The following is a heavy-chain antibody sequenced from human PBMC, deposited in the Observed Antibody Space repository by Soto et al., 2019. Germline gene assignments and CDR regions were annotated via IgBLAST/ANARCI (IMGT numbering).Heavy chain of an antibody. CDR2: INPNSGGT. CDR1: GYTFTGYY. CDR3: ARDSRSTYYDFWSGYWTDLDDGMDV. V-gene: IGHV1-2*04. Sequence: QVQLVQSGAEVKKPGASVKVSCKASGYTFTGYYMHWVRQAPGQGLEWMGWINPNSGGTNYAQKFQGWVTMTSDTSISTAYMELSRLRSDDTAVYYCARDSRSTYYDFWSGYWTDLDDGMDVWGQGTTVTVSS. J-gene: IGHJ6*02. D-gene: IGHD3-3*01.